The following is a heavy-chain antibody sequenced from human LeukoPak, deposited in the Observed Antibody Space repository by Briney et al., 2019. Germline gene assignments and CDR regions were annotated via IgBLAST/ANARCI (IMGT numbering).Heavy chain of an antibody. CDR3: ARHVPSSLRVVVVTSDWYCAL. J-gene: IGHJ2*01. D-gene: IGHD2-21*02. V-gene: IGHV4-39*01. Sequence: PSETLSLTCTASGGSVTNNHYYWGWIRQPPGKGLEWIGTIFHSGSTYYNPSLESRVTISVDTSKSQFSLNLRSVTAADTALYYRARHVPSSLRVVVVTSDWYCALWGRGTLGTVSS. CDR1: GGSVTNNHYY. CDR2: IFHSGST.